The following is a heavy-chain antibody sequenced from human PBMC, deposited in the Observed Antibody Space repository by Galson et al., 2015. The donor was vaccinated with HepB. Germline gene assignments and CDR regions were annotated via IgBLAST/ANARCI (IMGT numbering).Heavy chain of an antibody. J-gene: IGHJ4*02. CDR3: AAVRGSGSYQFDY. CDR1: GGSFSGYY. D-gene: IGHD3-10*01. V-gene: IGHV4-34*01. CDR2: INHSGST. Sequence: LSLTCAVYGGSFSGYYWSWIRQPPGKGLEWIGEINHSGSTNYNPSLKSRVTISVDTSKDQFSLKLSSVTAADTAVYYCAAVRGSGSYQFDYWGQGTLVTVSS.